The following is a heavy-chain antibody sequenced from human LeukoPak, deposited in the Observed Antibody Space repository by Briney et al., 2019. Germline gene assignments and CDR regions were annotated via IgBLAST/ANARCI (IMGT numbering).Heavy chain of an antibody. CDR1: GFTFSSYS. Sequence: PGGSPRLSCAASGFTFSSYSMNWVRQAPGKGLEWVSYISSSGSTIYYADSVKGRFTISRDNAKNSLYLQMNSLRAEDTAVYYCARRNYYGSGSLFDYWGQGTLVTVSS. CDR3: ARRNYYGSGSLFDY. CDR2: ISSSGSTI. V-gene: IGHV3-48*04. J-gene: IGHJ4*02. D-gene: IGHD3-10*01.